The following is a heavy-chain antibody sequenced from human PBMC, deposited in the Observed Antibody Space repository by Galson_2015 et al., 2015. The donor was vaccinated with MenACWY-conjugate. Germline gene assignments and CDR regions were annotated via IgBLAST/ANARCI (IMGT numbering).Heavy chain of an antibody. CDR2: IDWDDDK. D-gene: IGHD3-22*01. CDR1: GFSLSTSGMC. CDR3: ARTPLYYYDSSGYRVFDY. J-gene: IGHJ4*02. Sequence: PALVKPTQTLTLTCTFSGFSLSTSGMCVSWIRQPPGKALEWLALIDWDDDKYYSTSLKTRLTISKDTSKNQVVLTMTNMDPVDTATYYCARTPLYYYDSSGYRVFDYWGQGTLVTVSS. V-gene: IGHV2-70*01.